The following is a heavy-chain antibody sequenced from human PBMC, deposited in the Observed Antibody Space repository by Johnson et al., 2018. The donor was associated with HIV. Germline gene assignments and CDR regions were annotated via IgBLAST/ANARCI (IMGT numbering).Heavy chain of an antibody. V-gene: IGHV3-7*03. Sequence: VHLVESGGGVVQPGRSLRLSCAASGFTFSSYAMHWVRQAPGKGLEWVANIKQGGSEKYFVDSLKGRFIISRDNAKNSLYLQMNSLRAEDTAVYYCATLNGHAFDIWGQGTMVTVSS. CDR1: GFTFSSYA. CDR3: ATLNGHAFDI. CDR2: IKQGGSEK. J-gene: IGHJ3*02.